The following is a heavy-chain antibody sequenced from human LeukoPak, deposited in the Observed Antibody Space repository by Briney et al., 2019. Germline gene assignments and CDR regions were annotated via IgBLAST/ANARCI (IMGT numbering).Heavy chain of an antibody. CDR3: ARVKSGYNERYFYYYIDV. CDR1: VFTFNKYN. D-gene: IGHD5-12*01. J-gene: IGHJ6*03. Sequence: ERSLGLFCGVSVFTFNKYNMNCVTEAPGKGLECVLSNSINSKYIHYTDSVRDRYTISRDNDKNALYLQMNSLRAEETAVYYCARVKSGYNERYFYYYIDVWRKGTRV. CDR2: NSINSKYI. V-gene: IGHV3-21*01.